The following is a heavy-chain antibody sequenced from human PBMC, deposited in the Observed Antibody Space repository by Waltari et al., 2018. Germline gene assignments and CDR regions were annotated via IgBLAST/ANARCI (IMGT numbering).Heavy chain of an antibody. CDR1: GFTFSSYS. CDR2: ISSSSSTI. D-gene: IGHD6-19*01. Sequence: EVQLVESGGGLVQPGGSLRVSCAASGFTFSSYSMNWVGQAPGKGLEWVSYISSSSSTIYYADSVKGRFTISRDNAKNSLYLQMNSLRAEDTAVYYCARESYSSGWYGDYWGQGTLVTVSS. V-gene: IGHV3-48*01. CDR3: ARESYSSGWYGDY. J-gene: IGHJ4*02.